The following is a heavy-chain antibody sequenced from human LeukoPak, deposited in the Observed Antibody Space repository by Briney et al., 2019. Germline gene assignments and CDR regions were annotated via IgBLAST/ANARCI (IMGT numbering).Heavy chain of an antibody. CDR3: ARGGLGSENYFDY. Sequence: GGSLRLSCAASGFTFSSYSMNWVRQAPGKGLEWVSYISSSSSTIYYADSVKGRFTISRDNAKNSLYLQMNSLRAEDTAVYYCARGGLGSENYFDYWGQGTLVTASS. CDR1: GFTFSSYS. D-gene: IGHD3/OR15-3a*01. V-gene: IGHV3-48*04. CDR2: ISSSSSTI. J-gene: IGHJ4*02.